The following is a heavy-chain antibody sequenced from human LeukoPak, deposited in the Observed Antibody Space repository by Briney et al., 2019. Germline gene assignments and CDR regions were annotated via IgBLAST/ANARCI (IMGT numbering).Heavy chain of an antibody. Sequence: PGGSLRLSCVASGFTFSSHWMTWVRQAPGKRLEWVGNINPDGGDKFYLDSVKGRFTMSRDNARNSLHLQMDGLRAEDTAVYYCARLKGTTSVFDYWGQGTLVTVSS. CDR3: ARLKGTTSVFDY. D-gene: IGHD1-26*01. J-gene: IGHJ4*02. CDR2: INPDGGDK. CDR1: GFTFSSHW. V-gene: IGHV3-7*03.